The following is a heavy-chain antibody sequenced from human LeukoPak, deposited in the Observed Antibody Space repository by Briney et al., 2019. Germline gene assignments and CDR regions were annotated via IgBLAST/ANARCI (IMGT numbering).Heavy chain of an antibody. D-gene: IGHD1-26*01. J-gene: IGHJ3*02. Sequence: GGSLRLSCAASGFTFSSYAMSWVRQAPAKGLEWVSAISGSGGSTYYADSVKGRFTISRDNSKKTLYLQMNSLRAEDTAVYYGAKAISREVGATSAFDIWGQGTMVTVSS. CDR3: AKAISREVGATSAFDI. CDR1: GFTFSSYA. V-gene: IGHV3-23*01. CDR2: ISGSGGST.